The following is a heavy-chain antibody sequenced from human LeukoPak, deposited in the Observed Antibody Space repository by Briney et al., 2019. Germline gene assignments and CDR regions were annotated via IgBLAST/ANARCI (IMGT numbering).Heavy chain of an antibody. CDR3: ARHSATLAFDI. Sequence: SDTLSLTRTLSGGSISSGGYYWTWIRQHPGKGLEWFGYIYYSGSANYNPSLKSRVTISAVTSKNQFSVKLSSVTAADTAVYCCARHSATLAFDIWGQGTMVTVSS. D-gene: IGHD2-15*01. CDR1: GGSISSGGYY. CDR2: IYYSGSA. V-gene: IGHV4-61*08. J-gene: IGHJ3*02.